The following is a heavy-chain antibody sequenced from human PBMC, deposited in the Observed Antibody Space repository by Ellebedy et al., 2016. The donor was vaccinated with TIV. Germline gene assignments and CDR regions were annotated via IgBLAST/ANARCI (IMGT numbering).Heavy chain of an antibody. CDR3: ARARHPGQNRFWSGSFDY. CDR1: GGSISSYY. V-gene: IGHV4-59*01. Sequence: SETLSLXXTVSGGSISSYYWGWIRQPPGKGLEWIGYIYYSGSTNYNPSLKSRVTISVDTSKNQFSLKLSSVTAADTAVYYCARARHPGQNRFWSGSFDYWGQGTLVTVSS. CDR2: IYYSGST. D-gene: IGHD3-3*01. J-gene: IGHJ4*02.